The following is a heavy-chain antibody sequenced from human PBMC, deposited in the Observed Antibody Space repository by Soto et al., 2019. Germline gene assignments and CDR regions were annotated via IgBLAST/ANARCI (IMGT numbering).Heavy chain of an antibody. CDR2: VYYSGTT. CDR1: GDSINNYY. CDR3: ARGYSSNWFRVDY. V-gene: IGHV4-59*01. Sequence: PSETLSLTCTVSGDSINNYYWTWIRQPPGKGLEWIGYVYYSGTTDYNPSLRSRLTISVATSKNQFSLNLNSVTAADTAVYYCARGYSSNWFRVDYWGQGILVTVSS. J-gene: IGHJ4*02. D-gene: IGHD6-13*01.